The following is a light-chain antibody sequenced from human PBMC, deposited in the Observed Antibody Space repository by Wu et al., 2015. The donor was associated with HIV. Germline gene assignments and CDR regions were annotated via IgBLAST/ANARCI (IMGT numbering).Light chain of an antibody. CDR2: GAS. J-gene: IGKJ4*01. Sequence: EIVMTQSPATLSLSPGERVTLSCRASQSISDTYLSWYQQRPGQAPRLLMSGASTRATGIPARFSGSGSGTEFTLTINNMQSEDFAVYYCQQYNNWLPLTFGGGTKVEIK. V-gene: IGKV3-7*02. CDR3: QQYNNWLPLT. CDR1: QSISDTY.